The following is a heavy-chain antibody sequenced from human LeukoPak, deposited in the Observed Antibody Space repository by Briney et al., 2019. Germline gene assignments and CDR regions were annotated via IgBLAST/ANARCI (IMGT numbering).Heavy chain of an antibody. CDR1: GYTFTGYY. CDR2: INANSGGT. J-gene: IGHJ4*02. CDR3: ARGATVTTGLYYFDY. D-gene: IGHD4-17*01. V-gene: IGHV1-2*02. Sequence: EASVKVSCKASGYTFTGYYMHWVRQAPGQGLEWMGWINANSGGTNYAQKFQGRVTMTRDTSISTAYMELSRLRSDDTAVYYCARGATVTTGLYYFDYWGQGTLVTVSS.